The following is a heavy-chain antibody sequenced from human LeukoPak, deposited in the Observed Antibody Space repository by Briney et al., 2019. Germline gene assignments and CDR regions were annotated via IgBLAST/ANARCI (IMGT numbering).Heavy chain of an antibody. Sequence: GASVKVSCKASGYTFTSYGISWVRQAPGQGLEWMGWITAYNGNTNYTQKLQGRVTMTTDTSTSTAYVELRSLRSDDTAVYYCARDGGSYDFWSGGNAFDIWGQGTMVTVSS. CDR1: GYTFTSYG. D-gene: IGHD3-3*01. J-gene: IGHJ3*02. CDR2: ITAYNGNT. V-gene: IGHV1-18*01. CDR3: ARDGGSYDFWSGGNAFDI.